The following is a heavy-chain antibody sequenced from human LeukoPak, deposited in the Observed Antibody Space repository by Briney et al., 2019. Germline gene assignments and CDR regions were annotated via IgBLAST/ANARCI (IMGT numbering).Heavy chain of an antibody. Sequence: SETLSLTCIVSGDSISSYYWSWMRQPPGKGLEWIGDIYFSGSTNYNPSLKSRVTISVDTSKNQFSLKLTSVTAADTAVYFCARSLYTSYKYFHHWGQGTLVTVSS. J-gene: IGHJ1*01. CDR3: ARSLYTSYKYFHH. CDR2: IYFSGST. D-gene: IGHD3-16*01. CDR1: GDSISSYY. V-gene: IGHV4-59*01.